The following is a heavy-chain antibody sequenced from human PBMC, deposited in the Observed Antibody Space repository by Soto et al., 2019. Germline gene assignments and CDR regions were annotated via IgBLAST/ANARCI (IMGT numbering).Heavy chain of an antibody. CDR3: ARHLFSSGWYLI. J-gene: IGHJ3*02. Sequence: QLQLQESGPGLVKPSETLSLTCTVSGGSISSSSYYWGWIRQPPGKGLEWIGSIYYSGSTYYNPSLKSRVPIPVDTSKNQFSLKLSSVTAADTAVYYFARHLFSSGWYLIWGQGTMVTVSS. CDR1: GGSISSSSYY. CDR2: IYYSGST. D-gene: IGHD6-19*01. V-gene: IGHV4-39*01.